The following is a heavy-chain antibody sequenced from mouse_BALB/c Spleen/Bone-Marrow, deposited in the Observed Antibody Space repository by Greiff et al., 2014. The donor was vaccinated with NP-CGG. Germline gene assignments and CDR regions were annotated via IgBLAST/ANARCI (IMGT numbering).Heavy chain of an antibody. CDR1: GYTFTSYW. V-gene: IGHV1-7*01. CDR2: INPSTTYS. CDR3: ALYYRYDYFDY. J-gene: IGHJ2*01. Sequence: VQVVESGAELAKPGASVKMSCKASGYTFTSYWMHWVKQRPGQGPEWIGYINPSTTYSAYNQKFKDKATLTADKSSSTAYMQLSSLTSEDSAVYYCALYYRYDYFDYWGQGTTLTVSS. D-gene: IGHD2-14*01.